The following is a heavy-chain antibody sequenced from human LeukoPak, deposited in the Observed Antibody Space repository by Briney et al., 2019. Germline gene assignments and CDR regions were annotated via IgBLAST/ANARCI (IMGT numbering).Heavy chain of an antibody. CDR1: GFTFSSYS. Sequence: GGSLRLSCAASGFTFSSYSMNWVRQAPGKGLEWVSSISSSSSYIYYADSVKGRFTISRDNAKNSLYLQMNSLRAEDTAVYYCAKVSGDYDILTGYYNPPEYWGQGTLVTVSS. J-gene: IGHJ4*02. CDR3: AKVSGDYDILTGYYNPPEY. CDR2: ISSSSSYI. D-gene: IGHD3-9*01. V-gene: IGHV3-21*01.